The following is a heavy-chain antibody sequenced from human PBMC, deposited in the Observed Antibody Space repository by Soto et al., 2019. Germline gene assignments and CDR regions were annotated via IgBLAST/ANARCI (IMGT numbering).Heavy chain of an antibody. V-gene: IGHV3-23*01. CDR2: ISGSGDST. Sequence: GGSLRLSCAASEITFSGYAMSWVRQAPGKGLEWVSAISGSGDSTYYADSVKGRFSISRDNSKNTLYLQMNSLRAADTAVYYCAKEALLEYFDSWGQGTLVTVSS. CDR3: AKEALLEYFDS. CDR1: EITFSGYA. D-gene: IGHD1-1*01. J-gene: IGHJ4*02.